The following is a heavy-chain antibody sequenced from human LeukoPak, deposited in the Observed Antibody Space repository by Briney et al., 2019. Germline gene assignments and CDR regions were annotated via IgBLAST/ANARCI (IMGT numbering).Heavy chain of an antibody. CDR2: INPNSGGT. CDR3: ARGRSHYDSTDYHETGFDY. J-gene: IGHJ4*02. CDR1: GYTFTGYY. V-gene: IGHV1-2*02. Sequence: GASVKVSCKASGYTFTGYYMHWVRQAPGQGLEWMGWINPNSGGTNYAQKFQGRVTMTSDTSISTAYMELNGLRSDDTAVYFCARGRSHYDSTDYHETGFDYWGQGTLVTVSS. D-gene: IGHD3-22*01.